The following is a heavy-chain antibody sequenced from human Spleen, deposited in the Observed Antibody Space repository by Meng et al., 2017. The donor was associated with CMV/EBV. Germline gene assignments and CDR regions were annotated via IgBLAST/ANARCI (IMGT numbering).Heavy chain of an antibody. CDR2: ISYSGTA. J-gene: IGHJ5*02. CDR3: ARAKAYNWNDNWFDP. D-gene: IGHD1-20*01. CDR1: GGSISSGGYY. V-gene: IGHV4-31*02. Sequence: GGSISSGGYYWSWIRQHPGKGLEWIGYISYSGTAYYKLSLKSRVTISVDTSKNQFSLKLSSVTAADTAVYYCARAKAYNWNDNWFDPWGQGTLVTVSS.